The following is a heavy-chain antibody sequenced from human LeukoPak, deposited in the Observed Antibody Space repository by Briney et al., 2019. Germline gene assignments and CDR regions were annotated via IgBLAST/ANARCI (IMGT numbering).Heavy chain of an antibody. D-gene: IGHD5-12*01. V-gene: IGHV3-21*04. Sequence: GGSLRLSCAASGFTFSSYSMNWVRQAPGRGLEWVSSISSSSSYIYYADSVKGRFTISRDNSKNTLYLQMNSLRAEDTAVYYCAKALGGYSGYDPKDAFDIWGQGTMVTVSS. CDR1: GFTFSSYS. CDR3: AKALGGYSGYDPKDAFDI. CDR2: ISSSSSYI. J-gene: IGHJ3*02.